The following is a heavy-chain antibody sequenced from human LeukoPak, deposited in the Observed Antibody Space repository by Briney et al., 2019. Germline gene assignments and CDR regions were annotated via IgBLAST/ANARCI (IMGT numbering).Heavy chain of an antibody. CDR1: GFTFKTHA. CDR2: IDDSGVIR. CDR3: AKRLKRNYYYHYAMDV. D-gene: IGHD3-22*01. J-gene: IGHJ6*02. V-gene: IGHV3-23*01. Sequence: GGSLRLSCAASGFTFKTHAMSWVRQAPGKGLEWVSRIDDSGVIRSYADSVKGRFTISRDNSKMTLTLQMSSLRAEDTAVYYCAKRLKRNYYYHYAMDVWGQGTTVTVSS.